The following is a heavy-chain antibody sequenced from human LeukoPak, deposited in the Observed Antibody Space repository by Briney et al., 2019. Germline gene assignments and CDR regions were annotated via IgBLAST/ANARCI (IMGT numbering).Heavy chain of an antibody. Sequence: GGSLRLSCAASGFNFGTYWMSWLRQAPGKGLEWLANIRQDGSVKFYVDSVKGRFTISRDNAKSSLYLQMNSLRVEDTAVYYCASSHDSSGNDWGQGTLVTVSS. D-gene: IGHD3-22*01. CDR2: IRQDGSVK. CDR1: GFNFGTYW. J-gene: IGHJ4*02. CDR3: ASSHDSSGND. V-gene: IGHV3-7*01.